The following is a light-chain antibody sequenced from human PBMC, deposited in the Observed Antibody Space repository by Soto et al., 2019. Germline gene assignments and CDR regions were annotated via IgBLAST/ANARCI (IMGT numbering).Light chain of an antibody. CDR2: GAS. Sequence: EIVLTQSPGTLSLSPGERATLSCRASQSVSSSYFAWYQQKPGQAHRLLIYGASSRATGIPDRFSGSGSGTDFTVTISRLEPEDFAVYYCQQYFSSPPLLTFGGGTKVEIK. CDR3: QQYFSSPPLLT. V-gene: IGKV3-20*01. J-gene: IGKJ4*01. CDR1: QSVSSSY.